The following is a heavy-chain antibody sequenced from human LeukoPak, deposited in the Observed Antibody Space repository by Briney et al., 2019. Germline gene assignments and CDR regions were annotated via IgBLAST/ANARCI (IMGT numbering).Heavy chain of an antibody. V-gene: IGHV1-2*02. CDR3: ARQHDYGDYSFGY. D-gene: IGHD4-17*01. CDR1: GYTFTGYY. Sequence: GASVKVSCKASGYTFTGYYMHWVRQAPGQGLEWMGGINPNSGGTNYAQKFQGRVTMTRDTSISPAYMELSRLRSDDTAVYYCARQHDYGDYSFGYWGQGTLVTVSS. J-gene: IGHJ4*02. CDR2: INPNSGGT.